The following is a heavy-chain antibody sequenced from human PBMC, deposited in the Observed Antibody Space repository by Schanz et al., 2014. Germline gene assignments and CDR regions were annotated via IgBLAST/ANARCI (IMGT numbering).Heavy chain of an antibody. V-gene: IGHV3-9*01. CDR1: GFTFSNYN. CDR3: AKDMSIFCSHGLDA. J-gene: IGHJ3*01. Sequence: EVQLVESGGGLVQPGGSLRLSCEASGFTFSNYNMNWVRQAPGKGLEWVSGISWNSGDIAYADSVKGRFTVSRDNFRNSVFLQMNSLEPGDTAVYFCAKDMSIFCSHGLDAWGPGTMVTVSA. CDR2: ISWNSGDI. D-gene: IGHD3-3*01.